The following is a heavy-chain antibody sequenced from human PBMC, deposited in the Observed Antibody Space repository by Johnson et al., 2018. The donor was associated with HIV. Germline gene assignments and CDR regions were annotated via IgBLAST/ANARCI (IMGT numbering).Heavy chain of an antibody. V-gene: IGHV3-33*06. Sequence: QVQLVESGGGVVQPGRSLRLSCVASGFTFSTYGMHWVRQAPGQGLEWVAVIWYDGSNKYYADSVTGRCTISRDNSKNTLYLPMNSLRAEDTAVYYCAKGEEMATMDWGPDAFDIWGQGTMVTVSS. D-gene: IGHD5-24*01. CDR3: AKGEEMATMDWGPDAFDI. J-gene: IGHJ3*02. CDR1: GFTFSTYG. CDR2: IWYDGSNK.